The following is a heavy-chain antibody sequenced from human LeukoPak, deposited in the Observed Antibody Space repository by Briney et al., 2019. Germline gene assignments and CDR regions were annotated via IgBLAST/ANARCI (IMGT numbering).Heavy chain of an antibody. Sequence: GGSLRLSCAASGFTFDDYAMHWVRQAPGKGLEWVSGISWNSGSIGYADSVKGRFTISRDNAKNSLYLQMNSLRAEDMALYYCAKGHSYGEGGLVGDAFDIWGQGTMVTVSS. D-gene: IGHD5-18*01. V-gene: IGHV3-9*03. CDR1: GFTFDDYA. J-gene: IGHJ3*02. CDR2: ISWNSGSI. CDR3: AKGHSYGEGGLVGDAFDI.